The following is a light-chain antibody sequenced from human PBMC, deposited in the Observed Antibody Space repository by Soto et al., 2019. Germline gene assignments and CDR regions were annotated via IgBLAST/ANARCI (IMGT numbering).Light chain of an antibody. CDR2: DVS. CDR3: CSYAGTFYV. J-gene: IGLJ1*01. CDR1: SSDFGGYNY. Sequence: LTQPRSVSGSPGQSVTISCTGTSSDFGGYNYVSWYQHHPGKAPKLMIYDVSERPSGVPDRFSGSKSGNTASLTISGLQAEDEADYYCCSYAGTFYVFGTGTKVTVL. V-gene: IGLV2-11*01.